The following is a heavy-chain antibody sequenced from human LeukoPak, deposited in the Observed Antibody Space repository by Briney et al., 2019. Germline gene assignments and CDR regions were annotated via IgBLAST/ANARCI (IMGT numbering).Heavy chain of an antibody. V-gene: IGHV3-23*01. D-gene: IGHD6-13*01. Sequence: PGGSLRLSCAASGFTFSSYAMSWVRQAPGKGLEWVSAISGSGGSTYYADSVKGRFTISRDNSKNTLYLQMNSLRAEDTAVYYCAKAIAAAGATVGYYYYGMDVWGQGTTVTVSS. CDR3: AKAIAAAGATVGYYYYGMDV. J-gene: IGHJ6*02. CDR2: ISGSGGST. CDR1: GFTFSSYA.